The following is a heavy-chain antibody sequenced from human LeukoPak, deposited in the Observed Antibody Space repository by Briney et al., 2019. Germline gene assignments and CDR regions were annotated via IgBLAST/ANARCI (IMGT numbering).Heavy chain of an antibody. J-gene: IGHJ4*02. Sequence: PGGSLRLSCAASGFTFDDYAMHWVRQAPGKGLEWVSGISWNSGSIGYADSVKGRFTISRDNAKNSLYLQMNSLRAEDTALYYCARYPYGGNSPFDYWGQGTLVTVSS. CDR3: ARYPYGGNSPFDY. CDR2: ISWNSGSI. D-gene: IGHD4-23*01. CDR1: GFTFDDYA. V-gene: IGHV3-9*01.